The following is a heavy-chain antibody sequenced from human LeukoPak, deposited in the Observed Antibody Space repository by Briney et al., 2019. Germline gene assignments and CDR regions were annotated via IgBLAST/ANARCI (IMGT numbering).Heavy chain of an antibody. CDR3: ARKRSPRPYDAFDI. V-gene: IGHV4-34*01. J-gene: IGHJ3*02. CDR2: INHSGST. CDR1: GGSFSGYY. Sequence: PSETLSLTCAVYGGSFSGYYWSWIRQPPGKGLEWIGEINHSGSTNYNPSLKSRVTISVDTSKNQFSLELSSVTAADTAVYYCARKRSPRPYDAFDIWGQGTMVTVSS.